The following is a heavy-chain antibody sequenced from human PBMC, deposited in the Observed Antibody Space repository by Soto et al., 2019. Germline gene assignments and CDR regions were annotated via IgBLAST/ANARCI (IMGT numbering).Heavy chain of an antibody. CDR2: INAGNGNT. J-gene: IGHJ5*02. Sequence: ASVKVSCKASGYTFTSYAMHWVRQAPGQRLEWMGWINAGNGNTKYSQKFQGRVTITRDTSASTAYMELSSLRSEDTAVYYCARAVAGTGGNWFDPWGQGTLVTVSS. D-gene: IGHD6-19*01. CDR3: ARAVAGTGGNWFDP. CDR1: GYTFTSYA. V-gene: IGHV1-3*01.